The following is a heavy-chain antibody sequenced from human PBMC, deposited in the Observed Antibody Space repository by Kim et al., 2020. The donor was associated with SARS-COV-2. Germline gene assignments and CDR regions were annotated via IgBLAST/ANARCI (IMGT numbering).Heavy chain of an antibody. V-gene: IGHV3-48*02. D-gene: IGHD3-10*01. J-gene: IGHJ5*02. CDR3: ARDALPRFGFNYWFDP. CDR2: INSTSATM. CDR1: GFTFSTYN. Sequence: GGSLRLSCAASGFTFSTYNMHWVRQAPGKGLEWISFINSTSATMYYADSVKGRFTISRDNVKNSLYLQMNSLRDEDSAVYYCARDALPRFGFNYWFDPWGQGTLVPVPS.